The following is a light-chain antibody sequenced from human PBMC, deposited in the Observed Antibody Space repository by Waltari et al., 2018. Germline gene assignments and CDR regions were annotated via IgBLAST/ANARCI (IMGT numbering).Light chain of an antibody. CDR2: DAS. CDR3: QQYGSSPPVT. J-gene: IGKJ4*01. CDR1: QSVSSSY. Sequence: DIVLTQSPGPLSLSPGERATLSCRARQSVSSSYLAWYQQIPGQAPRLLIYDASSRATGIPDRFSGSGAGTDFTLTISRLEPEDFAVYYCQQYGSSPPVTFGGGTKVEI. V-gene: IGKV3-20*01.